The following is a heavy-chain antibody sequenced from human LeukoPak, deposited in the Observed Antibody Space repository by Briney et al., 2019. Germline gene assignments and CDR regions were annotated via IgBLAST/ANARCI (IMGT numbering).Heavy chain of an antibody. J-gene: IGHJ4*02. D-gene: IGHD4-11*01. Sequence: GRSLRLSCAASGFTFSSYGVHWVRQAPGKGLEWVAVISYDGSNKYYADSVKGRFTISRDNSKNTLYLQMNSLRAEDTAVYYCAKGLDSNYGGFDYWGQGTLVTVSS. V-gene: IGHV3-30*18. CDR1: GFTFSSYG. CDR2: ISYDGSNK. CDR3: AKGLDSNYGGFDY.